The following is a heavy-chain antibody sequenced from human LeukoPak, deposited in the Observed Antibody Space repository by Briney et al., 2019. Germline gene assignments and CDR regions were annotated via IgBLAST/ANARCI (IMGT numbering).Heavy chain of an antibody. D-gene: IGHD3-9*01. Sequence: ASVKVSCKASGYTFTGYYIHWVRQAPRQGLEWMGWINPNSGGTNYAQKFQGRVTMARDTSISTAYMELSRLRSDDTAVYYCARLLRYFDPVDYWGQGTLVTVSS. CDR3: ARLLRYFDPVDY. CDR2: INPNSGGT. CDR1: GYTFTGYY. J-gene: IGHJ4*02. V-gene: IGHV1-2*02.